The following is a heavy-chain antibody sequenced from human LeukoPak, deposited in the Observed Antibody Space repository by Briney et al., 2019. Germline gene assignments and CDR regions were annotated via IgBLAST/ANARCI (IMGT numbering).Heavy chain of an antibody. CDR1: GFTFSNYD. CDR2: ISSSRSTI. D-gene: IGHD5-12*01. V-gene: IGHV3-48*03. Sequence: GGSLRLSCAASGFTFSNYDMNWVRQAPGKGLEWVSYISSSRSTIDYADSVKGRFTISRDNARNSLYLQMNSLRAEDTAVYYCAIVARYYYYAMDVWGQGTTVTVSS. CDR3: AIVARYYYYAMDV. J-gene: IGHJ6*02.